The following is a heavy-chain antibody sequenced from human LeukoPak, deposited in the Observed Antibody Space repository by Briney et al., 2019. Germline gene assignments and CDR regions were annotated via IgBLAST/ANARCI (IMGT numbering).Heavy chain of an antibody. CDR1: GFNFNIYG. D-gene: IGHD2-21*02. CDR2: ITSGGDNT. Sequence: PGGSLRLSCSASGFNFNIYGMTWVRLPPGKGLEWLATITSGGDNTYYTDAVRGRFIISRDNSKNTVNLEMNSLRVEDTAVYYCARDHWVTTIGYDFDLWGQGTMVAVSS. J-gene: IGHJ3*01. CDR3: ARDHWVTTIGYDFDL. V-gene: IGHV3-23*01.